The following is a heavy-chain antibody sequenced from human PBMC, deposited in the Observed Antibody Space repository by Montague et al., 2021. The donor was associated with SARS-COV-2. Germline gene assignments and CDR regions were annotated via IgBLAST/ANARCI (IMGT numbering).Heavy chain of an antibody. Sequence: LSLTCTVSGGSISSSSYYWGWIRQPPGKGLEWIGNIYYSGSTYYNPSLKSRVTISVDTSKNQFSLKLSSVTAADTAVYYCARQKMGSVTIFGVVMRDRSFVPWGQGTLVTVSS. CDR2: IYYSGST. J-gene: IGHJ5*02. V-gene: IGHV4-39*01. CDR3: ARQKMGSVTIFGVVMRDRSFVP. D-gene: IGHD3-3*01. CDR1: GGSISSSSYY.